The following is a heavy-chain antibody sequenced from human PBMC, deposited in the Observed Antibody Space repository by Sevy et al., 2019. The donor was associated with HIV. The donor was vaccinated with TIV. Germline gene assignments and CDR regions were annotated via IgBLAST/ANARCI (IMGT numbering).Heavy chain of an antibody. CDR2: ISSSSSYI. D-gene: IGHD1-26*01. V-gene: IGHV3-21*01. J-gene: IGHJ4*02. CDR3: ARALGPPYYFDY. Sequence: GGSLRLSCAASGFTFSSYSMNWVRQAPGRGLEWVSSISSSSSYIYYADSVKGRFTISRDNAKNSLYLQMNSLRAEDTAVYDCARALGPPYYFDYWGQGTLVTVSS. CDR1: GFTFSSYS.